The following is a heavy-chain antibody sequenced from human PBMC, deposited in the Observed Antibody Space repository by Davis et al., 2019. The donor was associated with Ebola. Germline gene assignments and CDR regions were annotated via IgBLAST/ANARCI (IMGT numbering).Heavy chain of an antibody. CDR3: AREIAVAGFDN. J-gene: IGHJ4*02. CDR1: LYTLPRYG. D-gene: IGHD6-19*01. CDR2: ISAYNGNT. V-gene: IGHV1-18*01. Sequence: SVTVSRMSSLYTLPRYGISSLRPAPGQALEWMGWISAYNGNTNYAQKLQGRVTITRDTSASTDYMELSSLRSEDTAVYYCAREIAVAGFDNWGQGTLVTVSS.